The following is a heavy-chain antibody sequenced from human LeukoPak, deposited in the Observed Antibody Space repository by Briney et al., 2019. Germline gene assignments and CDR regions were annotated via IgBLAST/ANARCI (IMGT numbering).Heavy chain of an antibody. D-gene: IGHD3-3*01. CDR2: IIPIFGTA. J-gene: IGHJ5*02. Sequence: ASVKVSCKASGGTFSSYAISWVRQAPGQGLEWMGRIIPIFGTANYAQKFQGRVTITTDESTSTAYMELSSLRSEDTAVYYCARDPNYDFWSGYPIRGNWFDPWGQGTLVTVSS. CDR3: ARDPNYDFWSGYPIRGNWFDP. CDR1: GGTFSSYA. V-gene: IGHV1-69*05.